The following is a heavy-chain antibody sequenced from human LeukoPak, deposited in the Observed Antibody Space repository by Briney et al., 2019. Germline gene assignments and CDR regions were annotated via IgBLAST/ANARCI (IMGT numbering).Heavy chain of an antibody. Sequence: SETLSLTCAVYGGSFSGYYWSWIRQPPGKGLEWIGEINHSGSTNYNPSLKSRVTISVDTSKNQFSLKLSSVTAADTAVYYCARFRGRLLRNWFDPWGQGTLVTVSS. J-gene: IGHJ5*02. CDR1: GGSFSGYY. CDR2: INHSGST. D-gene: IGHD2-15*01. CDR3: ARFRGRLLRNWFDP. V-gene: IGHV4-34*01.